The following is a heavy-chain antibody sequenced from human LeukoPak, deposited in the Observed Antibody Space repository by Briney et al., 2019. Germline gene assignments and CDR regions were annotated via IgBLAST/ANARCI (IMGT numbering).Heavy chain of an antibody. CDR1: GGSISSSSYY. J-gene: IGHJ3*02. CDR3: ARDEDPVADSSGYYVGAFDI. CDR2: IYYSGST. D-gene: IGHD3-22*01. V-gene: IGHV4-39*07. Sequence: SETLSLTCTVSGGSISSSSYYWGWIRRPPGKGLEWIGSIYYSGSTYYNPSLKSRVTISVDTSKNQFSLKLSSVTAADTAVYYCARDEDPVADSSGYYVGAFDIWGQGTMVTVSS.